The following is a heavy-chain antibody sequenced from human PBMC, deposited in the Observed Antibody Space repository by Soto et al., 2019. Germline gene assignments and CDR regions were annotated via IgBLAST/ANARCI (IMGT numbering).Heavy chain of an antibody. V-gene: IGHV4-31*03. CDR2: ISSSGST. CDR1: GDSIGGVGY. CDR3: ARSGVTGIVIPSHWFDP. D-gene: IGHD2-21*02. Sequence: PSETLSLTCTVSGDSIGGVGYWSWIRQFPGRGLEWIGCISSSGSTYYKPALNSRISLSLDTSQNQFSLKLLSVTAADTAIYYCARSGVTGIVIPSHWFDPWGQGTLVTVSS. J-gene: IGHJ5*02.